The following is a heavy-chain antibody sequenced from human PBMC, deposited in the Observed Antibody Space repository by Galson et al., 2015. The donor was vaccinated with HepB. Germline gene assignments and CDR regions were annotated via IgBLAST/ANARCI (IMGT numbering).Heavy chain of an antibody. D-gene: IGHD1-26*01. CDR2: IIPILGIA. V-gene: IGHV1-69*04. J-gene: IGHJ4*02. Sequence: SVKVSCKASGGTFSSYAFSWVRQAPGQGLKCMGRIIPILGIANYAQKFQGRVTITADKSTSTAYMELSSLRSEDTAVYYCARGDDGSYSYWGQGTLVTVSS. CDR1: GGTFSSYA. CDR3: ARGDDGSYSY.